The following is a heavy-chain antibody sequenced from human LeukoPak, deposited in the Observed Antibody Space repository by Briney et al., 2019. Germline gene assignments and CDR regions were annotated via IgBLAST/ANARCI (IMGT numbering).Heavy chain of an antibody. J-gene: IGHJ5*02. D-gene: IGHD2-2*01. CDR3: ARSLGGCSSTSCYEGGNWFDP. CDR2: IYHSGST. V-gene: IGHV4-38-2*02. CDR1: GYSISSGYY. Sequence: PSETLSLTCTVSGYSISSGYYWGWIRQPPGKGLEWIGSIYHSGSTYYNPSLKSRVTISVDTSKNQFSLKLSSVTAADTAVYYCARSLGGCSSTSCYEGGNWFDPWGQGTLVTVSS.